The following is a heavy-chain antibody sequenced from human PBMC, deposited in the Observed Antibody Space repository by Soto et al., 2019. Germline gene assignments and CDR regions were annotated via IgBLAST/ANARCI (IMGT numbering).Heavy chain of an antibody. J-gene: IGHJ4*02. Sequence: PSETLSLTCTVSSVSIYSGSFHWGWIRQPPGKGLGWIGSINFSGSTYYNPSLKSRVTISVDTSKNQFSLNLRSVTAADTAVYYCARRHAPRYTTGNNHFDFWGQGSLVTVSS. V-gene: IGHV4-39*01. CDR3: ARRHAPRYTTGNNHFDF. D-gene: IGHD1-1*01. CDR2: INFSGST. CDR1: SVSIYSGSFH.